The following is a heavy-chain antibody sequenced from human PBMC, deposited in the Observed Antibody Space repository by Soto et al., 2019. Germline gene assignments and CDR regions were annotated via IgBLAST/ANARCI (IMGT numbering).Heavy chain of an antibody. Sequence: QVQLQESGPGLVKPSGTLSLTCAVSSGSISGSNWWSWVRQPPGKGLEWIGESYHSGSTNYNPSLMSRVTISVDKSKNRFSLKLSSVTAADTAVYYCAGVAGVVTAGGYFDYWGQRTLVTVSS. CDR1: SGSISGSNW. J-gene: IGHJ4*02. CDR2: SYHSGST. CDR3: AGVAGVVTAGGYFDY. V-gene: IGHV4-4*02. D-gene: IGHD6-13*01.